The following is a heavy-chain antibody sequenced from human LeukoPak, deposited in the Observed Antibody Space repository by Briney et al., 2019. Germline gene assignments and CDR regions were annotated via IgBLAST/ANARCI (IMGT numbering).Heavy chain of an antibody. D-gene: IGHD6-6*01. V-gene: IGHV3-21*01. J-gene: IGHJ4*02. CDR2: ISSSSSNI. Sequence: GGSLRLSCAASGFTFSSYSMNWVRQAPGKGLEWVSSISSSSSNICYADSVKGRFTISRDNAKNSLYLQMNSLRAEETAVYYCARESYSSSSADYWGQGTLVTVSS. CDR1: GFTFSSYS. CDR3: ARESYSSSSADY.